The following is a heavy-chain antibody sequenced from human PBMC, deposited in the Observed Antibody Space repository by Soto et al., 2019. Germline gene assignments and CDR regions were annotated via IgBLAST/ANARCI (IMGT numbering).Heavy chain of an antibody. J-gene: IGHJ3*02. CDR3: AKEGLCDSGSWSRNAFDI. CDR1: GFTFSSYA. CDR2: ISGSGGST. V-gene: IGHV3-23*01. Sequence: GGSLRLSCAASGFTFSSYAMSWVRQAPGKGLEWVSAISGSGGSTYYADSVKGRFTISRENSKNTLYLQMNSLRAEDTAVYYCAKEGLCDSGSWSRNAFDIWGQGTMVTFSS. D-gene: IGHD6-13*01.